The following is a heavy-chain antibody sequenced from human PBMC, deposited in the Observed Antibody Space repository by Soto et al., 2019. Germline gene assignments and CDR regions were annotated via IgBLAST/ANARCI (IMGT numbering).Heavy chain of an antibody. D-gene: IGHD3-22*01. J-gene: IGHJ4*02. CDR2: IYPGDSDT. CDR1: GYSFTSYW. V-gene: IGHV5-51*01. Sequence: PGESLKISCKGSGYSFTSYWIGWVRQMPGKGLEWMGIIYPGDSDTRYSPSFQGQVTISADKSISTAYLQWSSLKASDTAMYYCARCDYDSSGYYSMGYWGQGTLVTVSS. CDR3: ARCDYDSSGYYSMGY.